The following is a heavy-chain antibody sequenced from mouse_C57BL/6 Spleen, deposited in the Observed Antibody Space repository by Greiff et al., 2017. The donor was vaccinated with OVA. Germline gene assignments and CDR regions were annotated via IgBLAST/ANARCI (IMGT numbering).Heavy chain of an antibody. CDR2: IHPNSGST. CDR1: GYTFTSYW. V-gene: IGHV1-64*01. J-gene: IGHJ3*01. Sequence: VQLKQPGAELVKPGASVKLSCKASGYTFTSYWMHWVKQRPGQGLEWIGMIHPNSGSTNYNEKFKSKATLTVDKSSSTAYMQLSSLTSEDSAVYYCARSLRSFAYWGQGTLVTVSA. CDR3: ARSLRSFAY. D-gene: IGHD1-1*01.